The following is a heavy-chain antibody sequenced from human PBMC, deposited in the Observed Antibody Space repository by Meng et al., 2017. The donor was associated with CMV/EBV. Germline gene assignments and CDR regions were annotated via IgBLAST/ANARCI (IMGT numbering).Heavy chain of an antibody. D-gene: IGHD3-3*01. CDR1: GFTFSNAW. CDR3: AKGRYDFWSGYYEAY. CDR2: IKSKTDGGTT. J-gene: IGHJ4*02. Sequence: GESLKISCAASGFTFSNAWMSWVRQAPGKGLEWVGRIKSKTDGGTTDYAAPVKGRFTISRDDSKNTLYLQMNSLKTEDTAVYYCAKGRYDFWSGYYEAYWGQGTLVTVSS. V-gene: IGHV3-15*01.